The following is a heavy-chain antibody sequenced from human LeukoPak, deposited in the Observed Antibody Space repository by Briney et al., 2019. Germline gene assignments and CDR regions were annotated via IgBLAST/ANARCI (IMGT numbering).Heavy chain of an antibody. D-gene: IGHD2-2*01. J-gene: IGHJ6*02. V-gene: IGHV1-69*13. Sequence: SVTVSCKASGYTFTFYGISWVRQAPGQGLEWMGGIIPIFGTANYAQKFQGRVTITADESTSTAYMELSSLRSEDTAVYYCARVPQRIVVVPAAHMPPYYYGMDVWGQGTTVTVSS. CDR3: ARVPQRIVVVPAAHMPPYYYGMDV. CDR1: GYTFTFYG. CDR2: IIPIFGTA.